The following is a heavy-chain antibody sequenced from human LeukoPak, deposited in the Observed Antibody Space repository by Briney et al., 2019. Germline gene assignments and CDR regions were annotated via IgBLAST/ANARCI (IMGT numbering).Heavy chain of an antibody. D-gene: IGHD1-26*01. J-gene: IGHJ4*02. CDR3: AGGGATHFDY. CDR1: GGSFSGYY. Sequence: PSETLSLTCAVYGGSFSGYYWSWIRQPPGKGLEWIGEINHSGSTNYNPSLKSRVTISVDTSKNQFSLKLSSVTAADTAVYYCAGGGATHFDYWGQGTLVTVSS. CDR2: INHSGST. V-gene: IGHV4-34*01.